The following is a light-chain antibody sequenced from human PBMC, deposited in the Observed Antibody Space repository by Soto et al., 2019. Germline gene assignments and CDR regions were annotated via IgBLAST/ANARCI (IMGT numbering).Light chain of an antibody. CDR2: DAS. Sequence: ETVLTQSPATLSLSPGERATLSCRASQSVSSYLAWYQQKPGQAPRLLIYDASNRATGIPVRFSGSGSGTDFTLTISSLEPEDFAVSYCQQRSNWPPITFGQGTRLEIK. V-gene: IGKV3-11*01. CDR3: QQRSNWPPIT. CDR1: QSVSSY. J-gene: IGKJ5*01.